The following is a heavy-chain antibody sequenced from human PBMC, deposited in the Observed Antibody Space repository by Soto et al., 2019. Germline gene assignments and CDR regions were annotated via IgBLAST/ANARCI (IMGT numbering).Heavy chain of an antibody. CDR3: AKALKKTVTPDY. V-gene: IGHV3-23*01. Sequence: PGGSLRLSCAASGFTFSSYAMSWVRQAPGKGLEWVSAISGSGGSTYYADSVEGRFTISRDNSKNTLYLQMNSLRAEDTAVYYCAKALKKTVTPDYWGQGTQVTVSS. J-gene: IGHJ4*02. CDR2: ISGSGGST. D-gene: IGHD3-16*02. CDR1: GFTFSSYA.